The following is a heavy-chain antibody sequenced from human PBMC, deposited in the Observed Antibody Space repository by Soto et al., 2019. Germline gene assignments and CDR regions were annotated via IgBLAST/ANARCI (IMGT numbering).Heavy chain of an antibody. V-gene: IGHV1-2*02. D-gene: IGHD2-15*01. CDR1: GYSFTGYF. Sequence: QVQLVQYGAEVKKPGASVKVSCKVSGYSFTGYFMHWVRQAPGQGLEWMGWINPNSGGRNFAQKFQGRVTMTRETSLSTAYMELSGLTSGDPAFYYCAIGRHALRPCNGGSYSSNFDYWGQGTLVTVYS. CDR3: AIGRHALRPCNGGSYSSNFDY. J-gene: IGHJ4*02. CDR2: INPNSGGR.